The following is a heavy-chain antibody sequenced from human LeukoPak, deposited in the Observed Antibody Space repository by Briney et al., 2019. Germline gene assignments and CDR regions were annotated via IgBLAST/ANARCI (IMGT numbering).Heavy chain of an antibody. J-gene: IGHJ4*02. CDR1: GGSFSGYY. CDR3: ARGKIAARRSYFDY. Sequence: SETLSLTCAVYGGSFSGYYWSWIRQPPGKGLEWIGEINHSGSTNYNPSLKSRVTISVDTSKNQFSLKLSSVTAADTAVYYCARGKIAARRSYFDYWGQGTLVTVSS. D-gene: IGHD6-6*01. CDR2: INHSGST. V-gene: IGHV4-34*01.